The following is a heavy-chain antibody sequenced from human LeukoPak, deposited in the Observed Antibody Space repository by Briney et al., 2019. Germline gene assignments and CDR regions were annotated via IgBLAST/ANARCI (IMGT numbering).Heavy chain of an antibody. Sequence: ASVKVSCKASGYTFTDYFMHWVRQAPGQGLAWIGWINPNSGGTSNAQKVQGRVTMTRDTSISPAYMELSRLRSDDTAVYYCARLIGRQNYYDSSGYLDYWGQGTLVSVSS. CDR2: INPNSGGT. CDR1: GYTFTDYF. J-gene: IGHJ4*02. CDR3: ARLIGRQNYYDSSGYLDY. D-gene: IGHD3-22*01. V-gene: IGHV1-2*02.